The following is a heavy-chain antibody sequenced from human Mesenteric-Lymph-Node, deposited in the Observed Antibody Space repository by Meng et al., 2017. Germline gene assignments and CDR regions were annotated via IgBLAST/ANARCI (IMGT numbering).Heavy chain of an antibody. CDR1: GGSISSSSYY. J-gene: IGHJ4*02. Sequence: SETLSLTCTVSGGSISSSSYYWGWIRQPPGKGLEWIGGIYYSGSTYYNPSLKSRVTISVDTSKNQFSLKLSSVTAADTAVYYCARDRVLGYWGQGTLVTVSS. CDR3: ARDRVLGY. V-gene: IGHV4-39*07. D-gene: IGHD3-16*01. CDR2: IYYSGST.